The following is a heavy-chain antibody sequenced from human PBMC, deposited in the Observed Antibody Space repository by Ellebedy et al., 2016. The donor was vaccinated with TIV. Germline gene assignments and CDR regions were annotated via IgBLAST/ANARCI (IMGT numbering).Heavy chain of an antibody. CDR1: GFTFSSYA. V-gene: IGHV3-23*01. CDR3: AKDGYGDYESTALELGYYGMDV. CDR2: ISGSGGST. D-gene: IGHD4-17*01. J-gene: IGHJ6*02. Sequence: GGSLRLSXAASGFTFSSYAMSWVRQAPGKGLKWVSAISGSGGSTYYADSVKGRFTISRDNSKNTLYLQMNSLRAEDTAVYYCAKDGYGDYESTALELGYYGMDVWGQGTTVTVSS.